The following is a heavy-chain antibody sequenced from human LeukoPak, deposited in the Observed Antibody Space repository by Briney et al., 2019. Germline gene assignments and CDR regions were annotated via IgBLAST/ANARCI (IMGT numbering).Heavy chain of an antibody. CDR3: AKSKFGLGQGGSFDY. Sequence: GRSLRLSCAASGFTFSSYGMHWVRQAPGKGLEWVAVISYDGSNKYYADSVKRRFTISRDNSKNTLYLQMNSLRAEDTAVYYCAKSKFGLGQGGSFDYWGQGTLVTVSS. CDR1: GFTFSSYG. V-gene: IGHV3-30*18. D-gene: IGHD3-10*01. J-gene: IGHJ4*02. CDR2: ISYDGSNK.